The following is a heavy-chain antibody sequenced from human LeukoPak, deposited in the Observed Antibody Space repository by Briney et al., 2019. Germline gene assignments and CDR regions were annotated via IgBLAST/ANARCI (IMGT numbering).Heavy chain of an antibody. V-gene: IGHV3-30*18. CDR2: ISYDGSNK. D-gene: IGHD4-17*01. CDR1: GFTFSSFA. Sequence: GGSLRLSCAASGFTFSSFALTGARRAPGKGLEWVAVISYDGSNKYYADSVKGRFTISRDNSKNTLYLQMNSLRAEDTAVYYCAKEKNDYGDYYFDYWGQGTLVTVSS. CDR3: AKEKNDYGDYYFDY. J-gene: IGHJ4*02.